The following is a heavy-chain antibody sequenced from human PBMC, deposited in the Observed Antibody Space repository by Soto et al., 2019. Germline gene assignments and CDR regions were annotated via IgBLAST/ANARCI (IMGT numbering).Heavy chain of an antibody. CDR2: IKQDGSEK. CDR3: ARGYCSGGSCYGDY. J-gene: IGHJ4*02. Sequence: EVQLVESGGGLVQPGGSLRLSCAASGFTFSSYWMSWVRQAPGKGLEWVANIKQDGSEKYYVDSVKGRFTISRDNAKNSLYLQMNSLRAEDTAVYYCARGYCSGGSCYGDYWGQGTLATVSS. V-gene: IGHV3-7*01. D-gene: IGHD2-15*01. CDR1: GFTFSSYW.